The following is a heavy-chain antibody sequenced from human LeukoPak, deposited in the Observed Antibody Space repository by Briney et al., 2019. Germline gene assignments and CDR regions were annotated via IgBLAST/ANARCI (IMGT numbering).Heavy chain of an antibody. J-gene: IGHJ4*02. V-gene: IGHV3-9*03. D-gene: IGHD6-13*01. CDR3: AKEGSSWSTFDY. Sequence: GGSLRLSCATPGDTFKDYAMYWGRHAPGKGLGWVSGICWNSRSIAYADSVKGRFTICRDNAKNSLYLQMNSLRAEDMALYYCAKEGSSWSTFDYWGQGTLVTVSS. CDR1: GDTFKDYA. CDR2: ICWNSRSI.